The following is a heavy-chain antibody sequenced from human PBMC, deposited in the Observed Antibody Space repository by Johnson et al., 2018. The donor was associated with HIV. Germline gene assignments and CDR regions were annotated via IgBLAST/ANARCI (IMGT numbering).Heavy chain of an antibody. CDR1: GFTFRNYG. V-gene: IGHV3-NL1*01. CDR2: IYSGSTI. CDR3: ARAYTYGAFDI. Sequence: QVQLVESGGGVVQPGRSLRLSCVASGFTFRNYGMHWVRQAPGKGLEWVSVIYSGSTIYYADSVKGRFTISRDNSKNTLYLQMNSLRVDDTAIYYCARAYTYGAFDIWGQGTMVTVSS. D-gene: IGHD5-18*01. J-gene: IGHJ3*02.